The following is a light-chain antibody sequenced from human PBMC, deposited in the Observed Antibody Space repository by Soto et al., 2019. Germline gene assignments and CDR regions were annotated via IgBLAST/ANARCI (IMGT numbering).Light chain of an antibody. Sequence: EIVMTQSPATLSVSPGETLALSCRASQSVDINVAWYQQRGGQAPRLLISGASSRATGIPVRFSGSGSGTEFTLTISGLQSEDFAVYYCQQYGSSRSITFGQGTRLEIK. CDR2: GAS. V-gene: IGKV3-15*01. CDR3: QQYGSSRSIT. CDR1: QSVDIN. J-gene: IGKJ5*01.